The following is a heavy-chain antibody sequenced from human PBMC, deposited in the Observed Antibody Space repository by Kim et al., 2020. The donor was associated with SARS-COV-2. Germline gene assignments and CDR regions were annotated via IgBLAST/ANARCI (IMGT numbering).Heavy chain of an antibody. V-gene: IGHV3-72*01. D-gene: IGHD4-17*01. CDR2: TRNKANSYTT. CDR3: ARGGGNYGDYYYYGMDV. J-gene: IGHJ6*02. CDR1: GFTFSDHY. Sequence: GGSLRLSCAASGFTFSDHYMDWVRQAPGKGLEWVGRTRNKANSYTTEYAASVKGRFTISRDDSKNSLYLQMNSLKTEDTAVYYCARGGGNYGDYYYYGMDVWGQGTTVTVSS.